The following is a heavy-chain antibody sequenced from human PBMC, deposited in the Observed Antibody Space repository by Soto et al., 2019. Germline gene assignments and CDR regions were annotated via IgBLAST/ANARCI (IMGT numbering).Heavy chain of an antibody. D-gene: IGHD2-2*01. CDR3: ARVPLVPAALGVVDY. V-gene: IGHV4-30-4*01. CDR1: GGSISSGDYY. CDR2: IYYSGST. Sequence: SETLSLTCTVSGGSISSGDYYWSWIRQPPGKGLEWIGYIYYSGSTYYNPSLKSRVTISVDTSKNQFSLKLSSVTAADTAVYYCARVPLVPAALGVVDYWGQGTLVTVSS. J-gene: IGHJ4*02.